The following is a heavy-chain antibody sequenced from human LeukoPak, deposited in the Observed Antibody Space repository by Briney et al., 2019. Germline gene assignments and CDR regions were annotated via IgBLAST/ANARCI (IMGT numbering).Heavy chain of an antibody. CDR1: GYTFTSYA. CDR2: INAGNGNT. D-gene: IGHD6-19*01. Sequence: ASVKVSCKASGYTFTSYAMHWVRQAPGQRLEWMGWINAGNGNTKYSQKFQGRVTITRDTSASTAYMELSSLRSEDTAVYYCAGSGFSGWYGNWFDPWGQGTLVTVSS. CDR3: AGSGFSGWYGNWFDP. V-gene: IGHV1-3*01. J-gene: IGHJ5*02.